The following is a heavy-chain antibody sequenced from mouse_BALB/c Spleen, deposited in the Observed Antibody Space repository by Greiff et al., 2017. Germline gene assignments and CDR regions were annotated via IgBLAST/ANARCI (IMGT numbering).Heavy chain of an antibody. CDR3: TREGQLGLPFDY. Sequence: VQLKESGGGLVKPGGSLKLSCAASGFTFSSYTMSWVRQTPEKRLEWVATISSGGSYTYYPDSVKGRFTISRDNAKNTLYLQMSSLKSEDTAMYYCTREGQLGLPFDYWGQGTTLTVSS. D-gene: IGHD3-1*01. CDR2: ISSGGSYT. V-gene: IGHV5-6-4*01. CDR1: GFTFSSYT. J-gene: IGHJ2*01.